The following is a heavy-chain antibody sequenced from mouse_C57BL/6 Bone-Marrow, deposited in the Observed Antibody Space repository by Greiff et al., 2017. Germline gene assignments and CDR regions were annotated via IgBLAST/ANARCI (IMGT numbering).Heavy chain of an antibody. Sequence: QVQLQQPGAELVMPGASVKLSCKASGYTFTSYWMHWVKQRPGQGLEWIGEIDPSDSYTYYNQKFKGKSTLTVDKSSSTAYMQLSSLTSEDSTVYYCARRGYYYGSSYSAWFDYWGQGTLVTVSA. D-gene: IGHD1-1*01. J-gene: IGHJ3*01. CDR3: ARRGYYYGSSYSAWFDY. CDR2: IDPSDSYT. V-gene: IGHV1-69*01. CDR1: GYTFTSYW.